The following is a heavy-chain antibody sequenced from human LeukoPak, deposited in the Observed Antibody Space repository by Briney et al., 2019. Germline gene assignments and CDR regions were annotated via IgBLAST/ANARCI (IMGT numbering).Heavy chain of an antibody. D-gene: IGHD3-10*01. V-gene: IGHV3-9*01. J-gene: IGHJ4*02. CDR2: ISWNSGSI. Sequence: PGRSLRLSCAASGFTFDDYAMHWVRQAPGKGLEWVSGISWNSGSIGYADSVKGRFTISRDNSKNTLYLQMNSLRAEDTAVYYCARDMVRGVIIDLPDYWGQGTLVTVSS. CDR1: GFTFDDYA. CDR3: ARDMVRGVIIDLPDY.